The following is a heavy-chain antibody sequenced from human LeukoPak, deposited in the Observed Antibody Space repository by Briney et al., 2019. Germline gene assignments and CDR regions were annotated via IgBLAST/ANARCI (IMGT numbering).Heavy chain of an antibody. CDR1: GNGFTSYW. J-gene: IGHJ4*02. CDR2: IYPGDSDT. V-gene: IGHV5-51*01. D-gene: IGHD6-6*01. Sequence: GGPLRISGKGSGNGFTSYWIGGGRQMPGKGLEWMGIIYPGDSDTRYSPSFQGQVTISADKSISTAYLQWSSLKASDTAMYYCARGIAARTVDYWGQGTLVTVSS. CDR3: ARGIAARTVDY.